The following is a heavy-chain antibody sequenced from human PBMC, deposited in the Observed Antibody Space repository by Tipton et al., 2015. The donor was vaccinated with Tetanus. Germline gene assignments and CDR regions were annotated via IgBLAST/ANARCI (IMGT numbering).Heavy chain of an antibody. D-gene: IGHD3-22*01. J-gene: IGHJ6*02. CDR2: IDPNSGAT. V-gene: IGHV1-2*02. Sequence: QLVQSGAEVKKPGASVKVSCKASGYTFTGYYIYWVRQAPGQGLEWMGWIDPNSGATVYAQKFQGRDTMTRDTSISTAYMELRSLRSDDTAVYYCARDRGDYIYYGMDVWGPGTTVTVS. CDR1: GYTFTGYY. CDR3: ARDRGDYIYYGMDV.